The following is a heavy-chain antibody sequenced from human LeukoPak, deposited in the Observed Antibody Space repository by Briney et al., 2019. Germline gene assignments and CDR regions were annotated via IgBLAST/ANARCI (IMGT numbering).Heavy chain of an antibody. J-gene: IGHJ4*02. Sequence: PSETLSLTCTVSGGSISSSSYYWGWIRQPPGKGLEWIGSIYHSGSTYYNPSLKSRVTISVDTSKNQFSLKLSSVTAADTAVYYCARPVDYDFWSGYYYWGQGTLVTVSS. CDR2: IYHSGST. CDR1: GGSISSSSYY. V-gene: IGHV4-39*07. D-gene: IGHD3-3*01. CDR3: ARPVDYDFWSGYYY.